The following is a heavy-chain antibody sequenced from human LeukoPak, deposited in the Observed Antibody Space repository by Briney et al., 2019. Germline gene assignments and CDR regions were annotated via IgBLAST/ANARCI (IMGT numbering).Heavy chain of an antibody. J-gene: IGHJ4*02. CDR2: IKQDGSEK. Sequence: QPGGSLRLSCAASGFTFSSYWMSWVRQAPGKGLEWVANIKQDGSEKYYVDSVKGRFTISRDNAKNSLYLQMNSLRAEDTAVYYCARDLGYSYEGYFDYWGQGTLVTVSS. V-gene: IGHV3-7*01. D-gene: IGHD5-18*01. CDR1: GFTFSSYW. CDR3: ARDLGYSYEGYFDY.